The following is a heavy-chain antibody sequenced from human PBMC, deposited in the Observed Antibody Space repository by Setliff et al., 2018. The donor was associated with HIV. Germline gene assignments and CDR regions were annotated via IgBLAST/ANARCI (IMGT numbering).Heavy chain of an antibody. CDR2: IRSDETNK. J-gene: IGHJ6*03. D-gene: IGHD5-12*01. Sequence: GGSLRLSCAASGFTFSSYGMHWVRQAPGKGLEWVAFIRSDETNKYYSDSVKGRFTISRDTSKNTLFLQINSLRPEDTAVYYCARISVASRYNSDMDVWGKGTTVTV. CDR3: ARISVASRYNSDMDV. CDR1: GFTFSSYG. V-gene: IGHV3-30*02.